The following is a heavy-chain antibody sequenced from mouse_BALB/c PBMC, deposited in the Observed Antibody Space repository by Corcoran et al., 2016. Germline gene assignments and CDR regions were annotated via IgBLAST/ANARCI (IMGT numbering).Heavy chain of an antibody. CDR2: INAYTGEP. V-gene: IGHV9-3-1*01. J-gene: IGHJ4*01. CDR3: ARAPLHYYAMDY. Sequence: QIQLVQSGPELKKPGETVKISCRASGYTFTNYGMNWVKQAPGNGLKWMGWINAYTGEPTYADDFKGRFAFSLETSASTAYLQINNFKNEDTATYFCARAPLHYYAMDYWGQGTSVTVSS. D-gene: IGHD6-1*01. CDR1: GYTFTNYG.